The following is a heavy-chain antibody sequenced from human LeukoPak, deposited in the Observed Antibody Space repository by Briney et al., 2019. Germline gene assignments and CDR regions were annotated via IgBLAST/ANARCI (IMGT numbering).Heavy chain of an antibody. CDR2: INHSGST. J-gene: IGHJ6*03. CDR3: ARSPRDFWSGYYTDYYYYMDV. Sequence: SETLSLTCAVYGGSFSGYYWSWIRQPPGKGLEWIGEINHSGSTNYNPSLKSRVTISVDTSKNQFSLKLSSVTAADTAVYYCARSPRDFWSGYYTDYYYYMDVWGKGTTVTVSS. V-gene: IGHV4-34*01. D-gene: IGHD3-3*01. CDR1: GGSFSGYY.